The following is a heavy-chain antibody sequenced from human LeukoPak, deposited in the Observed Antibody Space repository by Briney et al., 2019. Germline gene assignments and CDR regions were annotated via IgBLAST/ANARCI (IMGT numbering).Heavy chain of an antibody. D-gene: IGHD6-13*01. CDR1: EFTFSDYY. J-gene: IGHJ4*02. CDR2: ISSSGSTI. Sequence: PGGSLRLSCAASEFTFSDYYMNWIRQAPGKGLEWVSYISSSGSTIYYADSVKGRFTISRDNAKNSLYLQMNSLRAEDTAVYYCARSRGEAAVGDFDYWGQGTLVTVSS. V-gene: IGHV3-11*04. CDR3: ARSRGEAAVGDFDY.